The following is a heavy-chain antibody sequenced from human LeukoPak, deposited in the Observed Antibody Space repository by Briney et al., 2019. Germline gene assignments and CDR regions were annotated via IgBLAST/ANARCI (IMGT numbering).Heavy chain of an antibody. J-gene: IGHJ4*02. Sequence: GGSLRLSCGASGFTVSSNYMSWVRQAPGKGLEWVSVIYSGGSTYYADSVKGRFTISRDNSKNTLYLQMNSLRAEDTAVYYCARMMYGVIAEYYFDYWGQGTLVTVSS. CDR1: GFTVSSNY. D-gene: IGHD3-16*02. CDR3: ARMMYGVIAEYYFDY. V-gene: IGHV3-66*02. CDR2: IYSGGST.